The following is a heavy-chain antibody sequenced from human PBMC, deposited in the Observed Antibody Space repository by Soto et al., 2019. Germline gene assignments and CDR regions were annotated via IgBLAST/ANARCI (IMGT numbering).Heavy chain of an antibody. Sequence: ASVKVSCKDTGGLFSSYAVSWVRQAPEQGPEWMGEIGPGSGATRYAQKFQGRVTMTRDMSITTVYMELNNLSPDDTAVYYCGRGRSGQIVVFYWGQGTPVTVSS. J-gene: IGHJ4*02. CDR2: IGPGSGAT. V-gene: IGHV1-2*02. CDR1: GGLFSSYA. D-gene: IGHD1-26*01. CDR3: GRGRSGQIVVFY.